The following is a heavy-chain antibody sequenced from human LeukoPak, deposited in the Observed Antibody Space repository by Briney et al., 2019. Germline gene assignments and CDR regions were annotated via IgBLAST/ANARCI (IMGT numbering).Heavy chain of an antibody. CDR1: GGSISSSSHY. J-gene: IGHJ4*02. V-gene: IGHV4-39*01. CDR3: ARHIGSGYSCGDY. Sequence: SETLSLTCTVSGGSISSSSHYRGWIRQPPGKGLEWIGRINYSGSTNYNPSLKSRLAISVDTSKNQFSLMLSSVTAADTAVYYCARHIGSGYSCGDYWGQGNLVTVSS. CDR2: INYSGST. D-gene: IGHD5-18*01.